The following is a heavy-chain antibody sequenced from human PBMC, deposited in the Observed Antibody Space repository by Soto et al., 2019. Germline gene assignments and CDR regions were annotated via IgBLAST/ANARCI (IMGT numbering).Heavy chain of an antibody. J-gene: IGHJ6*02. CDR3: ARAPAAGMNPLGYYGMDV. CDR1: GGSISSYY. Sequence: PSETLSLTCTVSGGSISSYYWSWIRQPPGKGLEWIGYIYYSGSTNYNPSLKSRVTISVDTSKNQFSLKLSSVTAADTAVYYCARAPAAGMNPLGYYGMDVWGQGTTVTVSS. CDR2: IYYSGST. V-gene: IGHV4-59*01. D-gene: IGHD6-13*01.